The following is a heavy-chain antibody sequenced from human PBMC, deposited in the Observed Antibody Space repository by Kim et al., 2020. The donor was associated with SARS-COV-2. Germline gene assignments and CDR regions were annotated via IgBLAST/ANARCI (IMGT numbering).Heavy chain of an antibody. Sequence: ASVKVSCKASGYTFTSYDINWVRQATGQGLEWMGWMNPNSGNTGYAQKFQGRVTMTRNTSISTAYMELSSLRSEDTAVYYCARGGPLFLEWLLSYYGMDVWGQGTTVTVSS. V-gene: IGHV1-8*01. D-gene: IGHD3-3*01. CDR3: ARGGPLFLEWLLSYYGMDV. J-gene: IGHJ6*02. CDR2: MNPNSGNT. CDR1: GYTFTSYD.